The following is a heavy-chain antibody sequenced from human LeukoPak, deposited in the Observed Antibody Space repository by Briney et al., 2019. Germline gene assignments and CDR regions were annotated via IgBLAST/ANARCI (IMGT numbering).Heavy chain of an antibody. V-gene: IGHV1-8*01. J-gene: IGHJ5*02. Sequence: ASVKVSCKASGYTFTTYDINWVRQASGQGLEWLGWMNPDSGYTGIGYTQKFQGRVSMTRNTSTNTAYMELSSLTSEDTAVYYCARDTVVDGYCSSPDCNGWFDPWGQGTLVTVSS. D-gene: IGHD2-2*01. CDR1: GYTFTTYD. CDR2: MNPDSGYTGI. CDR3: ARDTVVDGYCSSPDCNGWFDP.